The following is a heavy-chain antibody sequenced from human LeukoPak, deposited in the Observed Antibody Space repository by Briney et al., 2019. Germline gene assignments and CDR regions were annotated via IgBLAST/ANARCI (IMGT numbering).Heavy chain of an antibody. CDR3: ARDRDTGHDRDWFDS. V-gene: IGHV4-4*07. Sequence: SETLSLTCTVSGDSISTSYWSWIRQPAGKRMEWIWRIFTSGETNYNPSLESRVIMSRDTSNNEFFLRLTSVTAAVTAGYYCARDRDTGHDRDWFDSWGQGTLVTVSS. CDR2: IFTSGET. J-gene: IGHJ5*01. D-gene: IGHD1-1*01. CDR1: GDSISTSY.